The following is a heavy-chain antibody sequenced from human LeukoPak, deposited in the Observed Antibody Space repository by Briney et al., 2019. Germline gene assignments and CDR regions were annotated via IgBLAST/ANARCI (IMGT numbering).Heavy chain of an antibody. J-gene: IGHJ6*03. V-gene: IGHV4-34*01. Sequence: PSETLSLTCAVFGGSFSGYYWNWIRQPPGKGLEWIGEINHSGSTNYNPSLKSRVTISVDTSKNQFSLKLSSVTAADTAVYYCARGPRMVRGVIKPGTLALPMDVWGKGTTVTVSS. D-gene: IGHD3-10*01. CDR1: GGSFSGYY. CDR3: ARGPRMVRGVIKPGTLALPMDV. CDR2: INHSGST.